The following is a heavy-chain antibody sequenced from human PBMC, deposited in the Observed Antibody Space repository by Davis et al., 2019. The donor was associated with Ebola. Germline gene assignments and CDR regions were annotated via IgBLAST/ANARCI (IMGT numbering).Heavy chain of an antibody. V-gene: IGHV3-73*01. J-gene: IGHJ6*02. CDR1: GFTFSSYG. CDR3: TRQPQAYYYYGMDV. Sequence: GGSLRLSCAASGFTFSSYGMHWVRQASGKGLEWVGRIRSKANSYATAYAASVKGRFTISRDDSKNTAYLQMNSLKTEDTAVYYCTRQPQAYYYYGMDVWGQGTTVTVSS. CDR2: IRSKANSYAT.